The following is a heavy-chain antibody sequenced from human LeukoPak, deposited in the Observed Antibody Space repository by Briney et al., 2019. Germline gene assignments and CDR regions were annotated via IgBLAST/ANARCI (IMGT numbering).Heavy chain of an antibody. V-gene: IGHV4-38-2*02. CDR2: IYHDGNT. CDR1: GYSISSGYY. CDR3: ATTHGYSSSWYYYYYYMDV. D-gene: IGHD6-13*01. Sequence: SETLSLTCTVSGYSISSGYYWGWIRQPPGKGLEWIGNIYHDGNTYYNPSLKSRVTISVDTSKNQFSLKLSSVTAADTAVYYCATTHGYSSSWYYYYYYMDVWGKGTTVTVSS. J-gene: IGHJ6*03.